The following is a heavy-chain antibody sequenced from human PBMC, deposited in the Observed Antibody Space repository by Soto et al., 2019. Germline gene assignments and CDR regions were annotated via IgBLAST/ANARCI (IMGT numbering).Heavy chain of an antibody. J-gene: IGHJ4*02. Sequence: SVKVSCKASGFTFTSSAVQWVRQARGQRLEWIGWIVVGSGNTNYAQKFQERVTITRDMSTSTAYMELSGLRSEDTAVYYCAAETTDTAMATYYFDYWGQGTLVTVSS. CDR2: IVVGSGNT. CDR1: GFTFTSSA. V-gene: IGHV1-58*01. D-gene: IGHD5-18*01. CDR3: AAETTDTAMATYYFDY.